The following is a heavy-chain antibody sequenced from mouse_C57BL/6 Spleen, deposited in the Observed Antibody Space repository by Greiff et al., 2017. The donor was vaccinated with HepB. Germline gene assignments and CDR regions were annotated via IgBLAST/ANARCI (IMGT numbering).Heavy chain of an antibody. CDR1: GYTFTSYW. V-gene: IGHV1-55*01. CDR2: IYPGSGST. Sequence: VQLQQPGAELVKPGASVKMSCKASGYTFTSYWITWVKQRPGQGLEWIGDIYPGSGSTNYNEKFKSKATLTVDTSSSTAYMQRSSLTSEDSAVYYCVRKGITTVVEGYFDVWGTGTTVTVSS. D-gene: IGHD1-1*01. J-gene: IGHJ1*03. CDR3: VRKGITTVVEGYFDV.